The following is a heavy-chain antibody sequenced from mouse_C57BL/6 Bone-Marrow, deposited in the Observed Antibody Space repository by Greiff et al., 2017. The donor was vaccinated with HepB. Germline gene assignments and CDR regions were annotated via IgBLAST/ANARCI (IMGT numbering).Heavy chain of an antibody. CDR3: APYYYGSSYNLFAY. V-gene: IGHV14-3*01. CDR2: IDPANGNT. Sequence: EVMLVESVAELVRPGASVKLSCTASGFNIKNTYMHWVKQRPEQGLEWIGRIDPANGNTKYAPKFQGKATITADTSSNTAYLQLSSLTSEDTAIYYCAPYYYGSSYNLFAYWGQGTLVTVSA. J-gene: IGHJ3*01. D-gene: IGHD1-1*01. CDR1: GFNIKNTY.